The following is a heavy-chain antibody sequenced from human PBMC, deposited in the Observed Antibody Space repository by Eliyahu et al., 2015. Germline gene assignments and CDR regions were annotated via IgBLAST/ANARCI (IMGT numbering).Heavy chain of an antibody. CDR2: SDPGDSDT. V-gene: IGHV5-51*01. Sequence: EVQLVQSGAEVKKPGESLKISCKGSGYSFTSYWIGWVRQIPGPGLGWVGISDPGDSDTRYSPSFQGQVTISADKSISTAYLQWSSLKASDTAMYYCARGAVGFLEWFTTTNWFDPWGQGTLVTVSS. CDR3: ARGAVGFLEWFTTTNWFDP. J-gene: IGHJ5*02. CDR1: GYSFTSYW. D-gene: IGHD3-3*01.